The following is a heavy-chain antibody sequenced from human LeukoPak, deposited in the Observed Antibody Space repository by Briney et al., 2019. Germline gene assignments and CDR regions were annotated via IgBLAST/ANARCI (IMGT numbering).Heavy chain of an antibody. V-gene: IGHV4-34*01. CDR2: INHSGST. CDR1: GGSFSGYY. Sequence: SETLSLTCAVYGGSFSGYYWSWIRQPPGKGLEWIGEINHSGSTNYNPSLKSRATISVDTTKNQFSMKLSSVTAADTAVYYGARRGGIVVVSAIDIWGQGTMVTVSS. J-gene: IGHJ3*02. D-gene: IGHD2-2*01. CDR3: ARRGGIVVVSAIDI.